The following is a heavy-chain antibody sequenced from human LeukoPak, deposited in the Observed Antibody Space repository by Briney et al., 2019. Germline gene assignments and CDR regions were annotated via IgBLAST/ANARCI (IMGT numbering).Heavy chain of an antibody. CDR2: IWYDGSHT. Sequence: GGSLRLSCAASGFTFSSYGMHWVRQVPAKGLEWVAFIWYDGSHTYYADSVKGRFTISRDNSKNTLYLQMNSLRAEDTAVFYCAKDPLGYCTSASCRYLDSWGQGTLVTVSS. V-gene: IGHV3-30*02. CDR3: AKDPLGYCTSASCRYLDS. J-gene: IGHJ5*01. D-gene: IGHD2-2*01. CDR1: GFTFSSYG.